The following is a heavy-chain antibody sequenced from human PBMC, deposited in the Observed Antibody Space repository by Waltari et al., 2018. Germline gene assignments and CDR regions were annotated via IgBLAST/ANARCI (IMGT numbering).Heavy chain of an antibody. D-gene: IGHD6-13*01. CDR3: ARQKQLKYYFDY. CDR2: IYYSGST. CDR1: GGSISSSSYY. Sequence: QLQLQESGPGLVKPSETLSLTCTVSGGSISSSSYYWGWIRQPPGKGLEWIGSIYYSGSTYHHPSLKSRVTISVYTTKDQFSLKLSSVTAADTAVYYCARQKQLKYYFDYWGQGTLVTVSS. V-gene: IGHV4-39*01. J-gene: IGHJ4*02.